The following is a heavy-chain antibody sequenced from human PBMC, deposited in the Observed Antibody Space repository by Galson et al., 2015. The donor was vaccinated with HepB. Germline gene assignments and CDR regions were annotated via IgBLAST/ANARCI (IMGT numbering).Heavy chain of an antibody. CDR3: ATLWNIVVVPAANGGPARPDAFDI. Sequence: SLRLSCAASGFTFDDYAMHWVRQAPGKGLEWVSGISWNSGSIGYADSVKGRFTISRDNAKNSLYLQMNSLRAEDTALYYCATLWNIVVVPAANGGPARPDAFDIWGQGTMVTVSS. J-gene: IGHJ3*02. CDR1: GFTFDDYA. CDR2: ISWNSGSI. D-gene: IGHD2-2*01. V-gene: IGHV3-9*01.